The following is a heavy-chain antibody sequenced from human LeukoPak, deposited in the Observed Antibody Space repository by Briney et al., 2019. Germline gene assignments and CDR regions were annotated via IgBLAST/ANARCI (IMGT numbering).Heavy chain of an antibody. D-gene: IGHD1-26*01. Sequence: SGTLSLTCTVSDGSISSYYWSWIRHPAGKGLEWIGRISTTDSNNYNPSLRSRVTMSVDTSKNQFSLRLSSVTAADTAVYYCARRTVSGSYIYFDYWGQGTLVTVSS. J-gene: IGHJ4*02. CDR1: DGSISSYY. CDR2: ISTTDSN. V-gene: IGHV4-4*07. CDR3: ARRTVSGSYIYFDY.